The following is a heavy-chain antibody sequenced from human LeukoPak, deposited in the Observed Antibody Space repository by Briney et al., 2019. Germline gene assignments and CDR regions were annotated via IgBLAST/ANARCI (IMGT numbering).Heavy chain of an antibody. D-gene: IGHD2-15*01. CDR3: ARVGWAPGSDY. CDR2: TNEDGTEE. CDR1: GFRFNSYW. J-gene: IGHJ4*02. V-gene: IGHV3-7*01. Sequence: PGGSLRLSCGASGFRFNSYWMSWVRQIPGKGLEWVANTNEDGTEEYYVDSVKGRFTISRDNAKNSLFLQMNSLRADDTAVYHCARVGWAPGSDYWGQGTLVTVSS.